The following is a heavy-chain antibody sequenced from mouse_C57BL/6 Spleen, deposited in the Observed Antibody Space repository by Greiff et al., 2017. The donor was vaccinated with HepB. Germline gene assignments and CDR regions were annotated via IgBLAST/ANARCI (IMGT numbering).Heavy chain of an antibody. CDR1: GYTFTSYW. Sequence: QVQLQQPGAELVMPGASVKLSCKASGYTFTSYWMHWVKQRPGQGLEWIGEIDPSDSYTNYNQKFKGKSTLTVDKSSSTAYMQLSSLTSEDSAVYYGARWGGYGAMDYWGQGTSVTVSS. CDR2: IDPSDSYT. D-gene: IGHD1-1*02. CDR3: ARWGGYGAMDY. V-gene: IGHV1-69*01. J-gene: IGHJ4*01.